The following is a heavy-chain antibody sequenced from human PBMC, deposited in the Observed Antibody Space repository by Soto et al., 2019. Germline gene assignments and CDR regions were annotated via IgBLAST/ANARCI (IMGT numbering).Heavy chain of an antibody. CDR1: GYTFTGYY. CDR3: ARGWFGELSFYGMDV. V-gene: IGHV1-2*04. CDR2: SNPNSGGT. D-gene: IGHD3-10*01. Sequence: QVQLVQSGAEVKKPGASVKVSCKASGYTFTGYYMHWVRQAPGQGLEWMGWSNPNSGGTNYAQKFQGWVTMTRDTSISTAYMERSRLRSDDTAVYYCARGWFGELSFYGMDVWGKGTTVTVSS. J-gene: IGHJ6*04.